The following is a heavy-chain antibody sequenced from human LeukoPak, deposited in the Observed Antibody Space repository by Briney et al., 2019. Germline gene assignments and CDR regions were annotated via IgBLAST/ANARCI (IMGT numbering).Heavy chain of an antibody. CDR1: GGXISGYY. CDR3: ARGGTAVIAPYAFDI. Sequence: SETLSLTCTVSGGXISGYYWSWIRQPPGKGLEWIGYIYYSGSTNCNPSVKSRVAMSVDTSKKQFTLKLSSLTAADTAVYYCARGGTAVIAPYAFDIWGQGTMVTVSS. D-gene: IGHD4-23*01. J-gene: IGHJ3*02. V-gene: IGHV4-59*01. CDR2: IYYSGST.